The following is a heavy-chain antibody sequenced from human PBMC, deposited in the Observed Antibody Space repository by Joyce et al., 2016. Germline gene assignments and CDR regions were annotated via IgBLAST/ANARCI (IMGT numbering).Heavy chain of an antibody. V-gene: IGHV5-10-1*03. CDR3: ARYDSGTYYNSFDV. CDR1: GYNFNNNW. Sequence: EVLLVQSGAEVKKAGESLRISCKGSGYNFNNNWISWVRQMPGEGLEWMGRIDPGESYTEYRPSFQGHVTISADKSISTAYLQWSSLKASDTAMYYCARYDSGTYYNSFDVWGQGTMVVVSP. D-gene: IGHD3-10*01. J-gene: IGHJ3*01. CDR2: IDPGESYT.